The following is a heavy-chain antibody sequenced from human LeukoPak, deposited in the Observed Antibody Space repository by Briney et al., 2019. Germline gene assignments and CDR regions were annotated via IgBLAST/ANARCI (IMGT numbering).Heavy chain of an antibody. CDR2: ISSSSSYI. CDR1: GFTFSSYS. J-gene: IGHJ4*02. V-gene: IGHV3-21*01. CDR3: ARECLHYDFWSGYSFDY. Sequence: PGGSLRLSCAASGFTFSSYSMNWVRQAPGKGLEWVSSISSSSSYIYYADSVKGRFTISRDNAKNSLYLQMNSLRAEDTAVYYCARECLHYDFWSGYSFDYWGQGTLVTVSS. D-gene: IGHD3-3*01.